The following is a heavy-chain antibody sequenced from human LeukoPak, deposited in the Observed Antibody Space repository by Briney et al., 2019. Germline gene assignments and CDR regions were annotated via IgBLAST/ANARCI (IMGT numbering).Heavy chain of an antibody. V-gene: IGHV3-48*03. J-gene: IGHJ4*02. D-gene: IGHD3-22*01. CDR1: GFTFSSYV. CDR2: ISSSGSTI. Sequence: GGSLRLSCAASGFTFSSYVMNWVRQAPGKGLEWVSYISSSGSTIYYADSVKGRFTISRDNAKNSLYLQMNSLRAEDTAVYYCARGYYDSSAADYWGQGTLVTVSS. CDR3: ARGYYDSSAADY.